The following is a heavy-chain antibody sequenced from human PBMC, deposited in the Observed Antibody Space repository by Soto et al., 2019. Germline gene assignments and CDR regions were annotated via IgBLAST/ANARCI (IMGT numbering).Heavy chain of an antibody. CDR3: THDWTFSHDNII. Sequence: EEQLVESGGGLVKPGGSLRLSCAGSGFKFSDAWMNWVRQAPGKGLEWVGRIKSKGSGGTTDYAAPVKGRFIISRDDSKSTVFLQMNSLKTDDTAVYYCTHDWTFSHDNIIWGQGTMVTVSS. V-gene: IGHV3-15*07. D-gene: IGHD1-1*01. J-gene: IGHJ3*02. CDR1: GFKFSDAW. CDR2: IKSKGSGGTT.